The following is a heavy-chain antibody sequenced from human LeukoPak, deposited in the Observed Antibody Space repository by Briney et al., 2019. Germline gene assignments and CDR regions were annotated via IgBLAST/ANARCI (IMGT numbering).Heavy chain of an antibody. CDR3: ATSVGSSSWYPGYYYDMDV. CDR2: IKQDGSEK. J-gene: IGHJ6*02. Sequence: PGGSLRLSCAASGFTFSSYWMSWVRQAPGKGLEWVANIKQDGSEKYYVDSVKGRFTISRDNAKNSLYLQMNSLRAEDTAVYYCATSVGSSSWYPGYYYDMDVWGQGTTVTVSS. V-gene: IGHV3-7*01. CDR1: GFTFSSYW. D-gene: IGHD6-13*01.